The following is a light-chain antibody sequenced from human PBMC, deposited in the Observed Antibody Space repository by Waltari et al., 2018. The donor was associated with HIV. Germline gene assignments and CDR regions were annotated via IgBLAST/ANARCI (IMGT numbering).Light chain of an antibody. CDR2: GHN. V-gene: IGLV1-44*01. J-gene: IGLJ1*01. Sequence: QSVMSHPPSASGPPVQPVTISCPGRFSHLGATTLNSYQQIPGTAPRLLIYGHNQRPSGVPDRFSGSRSGTSASLTIGGLQSEDEADYYCSAWDDSLRATVFGTGTRVTVL. CDR3: SAWDDSLRATV. CDR1: FSHLGATT.